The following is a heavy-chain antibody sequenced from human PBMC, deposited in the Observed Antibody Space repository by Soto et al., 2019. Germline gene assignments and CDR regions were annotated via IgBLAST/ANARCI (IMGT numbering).Heavy chain of an antibody. D-gene: IGHD2-21*01. CDR1: GFTVSDYS. CDR2: ISSAGDLI. CDR3: ATWAIAVGGEGF. J-gene: IGHJ4*02. V-gene: IGHV3-48*02. Sequence: VSLRLSCTASGFTVSDYSVNWVRQAPGKGLEWISYISSAGDLILYADSVKGRFTIARDIAKNSLYLQMDSLRDEASAVYYCATWAIAVGGEGFWGQGTLVTVS.